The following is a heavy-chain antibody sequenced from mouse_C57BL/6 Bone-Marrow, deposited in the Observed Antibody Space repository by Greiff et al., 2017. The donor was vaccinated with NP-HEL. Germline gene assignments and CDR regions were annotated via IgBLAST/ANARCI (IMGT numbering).Heavy chain of an antibody. CDR1: GYAFSSFW. CDR2: IYPGDGDT. Sequence: QVQLQQSGPELVKPGASVKISCKASGYAFSSFWMNWVKQRPGKGLEWIGRIYPGDGDTNYNGKFKGKATLTADKSSSTAYMQLSSLTSEDSAVYFCARDGYYYGSSYGYFDVWGTGTTVTVSS. D-gene: IGHD1-1*01. V-gene: IGHV1-82*01. J-gene: IGHJ1*03. CDR3: ARDGYYYGSSYGYFDV.